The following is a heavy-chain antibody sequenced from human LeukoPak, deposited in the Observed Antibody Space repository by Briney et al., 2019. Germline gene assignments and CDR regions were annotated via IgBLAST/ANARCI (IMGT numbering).Heavy chain of an antibody. CDR2: IYPGDSDP. D-gene: IGHD3-22*01. CDR1: GYTFTNYW. J-gene: IGHJ4*02. CDR3: ARRSGTYFGTTGYLYFFDY. Sequence: RGESLKTSCKGSGYTFTNYWIGWVRQMPGRGLEWMGIIYPGDSDPRYSPSFQGQVTISADKSMSTAYLQWSSLKASDTAMYYCARRSGTYFGTTGYLYFFDYWGQGTLVTVSS. V-gene: IGHV5-51*01.